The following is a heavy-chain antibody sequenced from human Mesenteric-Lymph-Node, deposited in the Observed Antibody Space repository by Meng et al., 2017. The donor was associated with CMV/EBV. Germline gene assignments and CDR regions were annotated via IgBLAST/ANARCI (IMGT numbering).Heavy chain of an antibody. CDR1: GDSITSVFYY. CDR2: IHYSGTT. J-gene: IGHJ4*02. D-gene: IGHD1-14*01. Sequence: SETLSLTCTVSGDSITSVFYYWGWVRQPPGQGLEWIGSIHYSGTTFYTPSLRGRLTISVDSSKNQFSLYLTSVTAADTALYYCARDTDNHGALFDYWGLGTLVTVSS. V-gene: IGHV4-39*07. CDR3: ARDTDNHGALFDY.